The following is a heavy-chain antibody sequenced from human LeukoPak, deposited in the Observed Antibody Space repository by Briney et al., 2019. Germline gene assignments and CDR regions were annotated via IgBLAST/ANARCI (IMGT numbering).Heavy chain of an antibody. D-gene: IGHD2-15*01. CDR2: ISSSSSTI. CDR1: GFTFSSYS. Sequence: GGSLRLSCAASGFTFSSYSMNWVRQAPGKGLEWVSYISSSSSTIYYADSVKGRFTTSRDNAKNSLYLQMNSLRAEDTAVYFCARRIREGYCSGGNCYSFGYWGQGALVTVSS. J-gene: IGHJ4*02. V-gene: IGHV3-48*01. CDR3: ARRIREGYCSGGNCYSFGY.